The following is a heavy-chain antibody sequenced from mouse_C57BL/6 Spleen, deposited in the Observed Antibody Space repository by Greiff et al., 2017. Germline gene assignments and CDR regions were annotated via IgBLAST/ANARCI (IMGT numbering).Heavy chain of an antibody. CDR1: GYTFTSYW. V-gene: IGHV1-69*01. CDR3: ARIYYGNYGAMDY. CDR2: IDPSDSYT. D-gene: IGHD2-1*01. Sequence: QVQLQQPGAELVMPGASVKLSCKASGYTFTSYWMHWVKPRPGQGLEWIGEIDPSDSYTNYNQKFKGKSTLTVDKSSSTAYMQLSRLTSEDSAVYYCARIYYGNYGAMDYWGQGTSVTVSS. J-gene: IGHJ4*01.